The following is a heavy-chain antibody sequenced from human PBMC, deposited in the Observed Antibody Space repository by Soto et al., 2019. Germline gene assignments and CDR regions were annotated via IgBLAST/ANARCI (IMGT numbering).Heavy chain of an antibody. J-gene: IGHJ4*01. D-gene: IGHD3-10*01. V-gene: IGHV1-18*01. CDR3: ARDPGLGSSYHPLDF. CDR1: GYTFTSYG. CDR2: IGPYNGKT. Sequence: ASVKVSCKASGYTFTSYGLSWVRQAPGQGLEWMGWIGPYNGKTEESPKFQGRVTMTTDIFKTTAYMELSSLTSEDSAIYYCARDPGLGSSYHPLDFWGQGSLVTVSS.